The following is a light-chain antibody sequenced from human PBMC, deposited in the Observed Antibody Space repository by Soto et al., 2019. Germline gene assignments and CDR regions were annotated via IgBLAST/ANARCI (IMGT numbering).Light chain of an antibody. CDR2: DVS. CDR3: SSHKSSTTYV. CDR1: SSDVGGYNY. V-gene: IGLV2-14*01. J-gene: IGLJ1*01. Sequence: QSALTQPASVSGSPGQSITISCTGTSSDVGGYNYVSWYQQHPGKAPKLMIYDVSNRPSGVSNRFSGSKSGNTASLTISGPRAEDEVAYYCSSHKSSTTYVFETGTTVTV.